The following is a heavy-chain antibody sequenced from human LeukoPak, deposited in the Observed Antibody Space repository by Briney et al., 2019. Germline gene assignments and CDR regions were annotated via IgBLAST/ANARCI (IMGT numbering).Heavy chain of an antibody. Sequence: SETLSLTCAAYGGSFSGYYWSWIRQPPGKGLEWIGEINHSGSTNYNPSLKSRVTISVDTSKNQFSLKLSSVTAADTAVYYCARGSLDFWSGYAAYDYWGQGTLVTVSS. CDR1: GGSFSGYY. V-gene: IGHV4-34*01. J-gene: IGHJ4*02. CDR3: ARGSLDFWSGYAAYDY. D-gene: IGHD3-3*01. CDR2: INHSGST.